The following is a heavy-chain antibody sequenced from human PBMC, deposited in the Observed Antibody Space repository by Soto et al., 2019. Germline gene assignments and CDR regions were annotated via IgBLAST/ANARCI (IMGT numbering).Heavy chain of an antibody. D-gene: IGHD1-26*01. V-gene: IGHV4-59*01. J-gene: IGHJ4*02. CDR2: MSYTGSS. Sequence: QVQLQESGPGLVKPSETLSLTCTVSGDSIYSSLWAWIRQPPGKGLEYIAFMSYTGSSNSNPSLKSRVTVSVDTSKSQFSLRLHSLTAADTAVYFCATLRGSENRYFDDWGQGTLVVVSS. CDR1: GDSIYSSL. CDR3: ATLRGSENRYFDD.